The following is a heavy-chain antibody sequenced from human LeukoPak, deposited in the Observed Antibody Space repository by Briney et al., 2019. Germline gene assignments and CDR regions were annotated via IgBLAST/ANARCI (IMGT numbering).Heavy chain of an antibody. CDR2: ISGSGSST. CDR1: GFTFSSYA. D-gene: IGHD2/OR15-2a*01. CDR3: AKDYFPTNFYFDY. J-gene: IGHJ4*02. Sequence: GGSLRLSCAAPGFTFSSYAMSWVRQAPGKGLEWVSAISGSGSSTYYADSVKGRFTISRDNSKNTLYLQMNSLRAEDTAVYYCAKDYFPTNFYFDYWGQGTLVTVSS. V-gene: IGHV3-23*01.